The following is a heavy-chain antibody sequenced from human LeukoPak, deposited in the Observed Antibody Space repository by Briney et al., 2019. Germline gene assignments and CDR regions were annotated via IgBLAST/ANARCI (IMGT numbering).Heavy chain of an antibody. CDR1: GFTFSSYA. CDR3: AKGGSGGYSYGYDAFDI. D-gene: IGHD5-18*01. CDR2: ITYDGSNK. Sequence: PGGSLRLSCAASGFTFSSYAMHWVRQAPGKGLEWVAVITYDGSNKYYADSVKGRFTISRDNSKNTLYLQMNSLRAEDTAVYYCAKGGSGGYSYGYDAFDIWGQGTMVTVSS. J-gene: IGHJ3*02. V-gene: IGHV3-30*04.